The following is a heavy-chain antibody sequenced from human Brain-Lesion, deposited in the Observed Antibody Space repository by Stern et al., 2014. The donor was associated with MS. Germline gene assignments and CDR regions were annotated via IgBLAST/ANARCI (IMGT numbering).Heavy chain of an antibody. D-gene: IGHD3-3*01. Sequence: VQLLESGAEVKKPGASVKVSCKTSGYIFTGYYIHWVRQAPGQGLEGMAWINPNTGGAKYAQKFQGRVTMSRDTSISTAYVELSSLTSDDTAVYYCARDQRGITIFGVVTDYYYLGMDVWGQGTTVTVSS. CDR2: INPNTGGA. CDR1: GYIFTGYY. CDR3: ARDQRGITIFGVVTDYYYLGMDV. V-gene: IGHV1-2*02. J-gene: IGHJ6*02.